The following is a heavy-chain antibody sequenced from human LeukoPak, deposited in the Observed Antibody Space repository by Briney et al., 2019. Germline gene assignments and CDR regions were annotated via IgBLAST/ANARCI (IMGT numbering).Heavy chain of an antibody. CDR1: GYTFTSYD. Sequence: ASVKVSCKASGYTFTSYDINWVRQATGQGLEWMGWMNPNSGNTGYAQKFQGRVTMTRNTSISTAYMELSSLRSEDTAVYYCARIRYYDRRGKYYFDYWGQGTLVTVSS. CDR2: MNPNSGNT. V-gene: IGHV1-8*01. CDR3: ARIRYYDRRGKYYFDY. J-gene: IGHJ4*02. D-gene: IGHD3-22*01.